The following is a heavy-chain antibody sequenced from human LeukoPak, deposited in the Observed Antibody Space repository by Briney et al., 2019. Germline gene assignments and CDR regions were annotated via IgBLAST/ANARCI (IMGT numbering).Heavy chain of an antibody. CDR3: ARDKGTYHNKYYFDY. J-gene: IGHJ4*02. CDR1: GFTFSSYS. V-gene: IGHV3-48*02. Sequence: GGSLRLSCAVSGFTFSSYSMNWVRQAPGKGLERLSYISSSSSTIFYADSVKGRFTISRDNAKNSLYLQMNSLRDEDTAVYFCARDKGTYHNKYYFDYWGQGTLVTVSS. D-gene: IGHD1-14*01. CDR2: ISSSSSTI.